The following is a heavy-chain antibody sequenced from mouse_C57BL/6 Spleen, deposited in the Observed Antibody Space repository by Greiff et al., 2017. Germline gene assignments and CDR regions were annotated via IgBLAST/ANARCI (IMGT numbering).Heavy chain of an antibody. CDR2: IYPGDGDT. V-gene: IGHV1-82*01. J-gene: IGHJ2*01. CDR1: GYAFSSSW. D-gene: IGHD3-2*02. CDR3: ARQLRLPYYFDY. Sequence: VQLQQSGPELVKPGASVKISCKASGYAFSSSWMNWVKQRPGKGLEWIGRIYPGDGDTNYNGKFKGKATLTADKSSSTAYMQLSSLTSEDSAVXVCARQLRLPYYFDYWGQGTTLTVSS.